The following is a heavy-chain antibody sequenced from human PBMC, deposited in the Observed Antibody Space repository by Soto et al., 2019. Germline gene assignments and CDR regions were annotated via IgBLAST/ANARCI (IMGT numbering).Heavy chain of an antibody. J-gene: IGHJ4*02. D-gene: IGHD3-22*01. Sequence: ASVKVSCKASGYTFTGYYMHWVRQAPGQGLEWMGWINPNSGGTNYAQKFQGRVTMTRDTSISTAYMELSRLRSDDTAVYYCARRSYYYDRSGYFYYFDYWGQGTLVTVSS. CDR2: INPNSGGT. CDR1: GYTFTGYY. CDR3: ARRSYYYDRSGYFYYFDY. V-gene: IGHV1-2*02.